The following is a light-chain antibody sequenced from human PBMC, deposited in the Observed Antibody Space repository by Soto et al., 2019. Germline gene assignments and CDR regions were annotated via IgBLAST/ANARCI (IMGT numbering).Light chain of an antibody. Sequence: EIVLTQSPGALSLSPGERATLSCRASQSVTSTYLAWYQQKPGQAPRLLIYSTSSRATGIPDRFSGSGSGTAFTLTISRLEPEDFAVYYCQQYGNSPLTFGGGTKVEIK. J-gene: IGKJ4*01. CDR2: STS. CDR3: QQYGNSPLT. CDR1: QSVTSTY. V-gene: IGKV3-20*01.